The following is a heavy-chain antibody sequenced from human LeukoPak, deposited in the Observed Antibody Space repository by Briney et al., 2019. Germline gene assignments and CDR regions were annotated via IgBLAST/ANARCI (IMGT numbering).Heavy chain of an antibody. J-gene: IGHJ2*01. CDR3: ARVGDHFHWNLDL. D-gene: IGHD5-24*01. CDR1: GFTVGTKY. V-gene: IGHV3-53*01. CDR2: IYSGGTT. Sequence: GGSVRLSCAASGFTVGTKYMNWVRQAPGKGLEWVSIIYSGGTTYYADSVKGRFTISRDTSKNTLSLQMNSLRVEDTAVYFCARVGDHFHWNLDLWGRGTLITVSS.